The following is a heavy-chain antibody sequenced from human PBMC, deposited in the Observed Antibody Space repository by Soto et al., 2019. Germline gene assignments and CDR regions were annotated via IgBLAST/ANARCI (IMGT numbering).Heavy chain of an antibody. D-gene: IGHD6-19*01. CDR3: VKQYTSGGHFDY. J-gene: IGHJ4*02. Sequence: QVQLVESGGGVVQPGRSLRLSCAASGFTFSSYGMHWVRQAPVKGLEWVAVIWYDGSNKHYADSVKGRFTISIDNFKNTLYLQMNSLRAEDTAVYYCVKQYTSGGHFDYWGQGTLVTVSS. V-gene: IGHV3-33*06. CDR2: IWYDGSNK. CDR1: GFTFSSYG.